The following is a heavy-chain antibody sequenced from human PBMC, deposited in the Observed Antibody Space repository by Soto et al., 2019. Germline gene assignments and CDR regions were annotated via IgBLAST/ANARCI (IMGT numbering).Heavy chain of an antibody. CDR2: ISYDGSNK. D-gene: IGHD3-22*01. J-gene: IGHJ6*02. CDR3: AKVIYYDSSGYYGGYYYYGMDV. CDR1: GFTFSRYG. Sequence: PGGSLRLSCAASGFTFSRYGMHWVRQAPGKGLEWVAVISYDGSNKYYADSVKGRFTISRDNSKNALYLQMNSLRAEDTAVYYCAKVIYYDSSGYYGGYYYYGMDVWGQGTTVTVSS. V-gene: IGHV3-30*18.